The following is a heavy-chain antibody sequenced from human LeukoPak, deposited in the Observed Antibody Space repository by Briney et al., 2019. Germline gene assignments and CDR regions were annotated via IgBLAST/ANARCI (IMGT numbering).Heavy chain of an antibody. CDR3: ARVTNYRDFDY. CDR2: IYHSGST. D-gene: IGHD1-7*01. V-gene: IGHV4-59*12. Sequence: AETLSLPCSVSGGSISSYYWSWLRQPPRKGVAGIGNIYHSGSTYYNPSLKSRVTISVDTSKNQFSLKLSSVTAADTAVYYCARVTNYRDFDYWGQGTLVTVSS. CDR1: GGSISSYY. J-gene: IGHJ4*02.